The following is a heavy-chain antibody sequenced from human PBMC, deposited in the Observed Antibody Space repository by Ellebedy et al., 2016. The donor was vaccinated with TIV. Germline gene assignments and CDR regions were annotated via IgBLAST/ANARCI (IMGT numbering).Heavy chain of an antibody. CDR1: GGTFSSYA. CDR3: ARDLYGDYNWFDP. Sequence: SVKVSCXASGGTFSSYAISWVRQAPGQGLEWMGRIIPILGIANYAQKFQGRVTITADKSTSTAYMELSSLRSEDTAVYYCARDLYGDYNWFDPWGQGTLVTVSS. D-gene: IGHD4-17*01. CDR2: IIPILGIA. J-gene: IGHJ5*02. V-gene: IGHV1-69*04.